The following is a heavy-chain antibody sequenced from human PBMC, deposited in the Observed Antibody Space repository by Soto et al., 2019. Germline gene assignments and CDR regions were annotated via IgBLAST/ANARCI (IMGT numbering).Heavy chain of an antibody. V-gene: IGHV4-30-2*01. D-gene: IGHD4-17*01. J-gene: IGHJ4*02. Sequence: QLQLQESGSGLVKPSQTLSLTCAVSGGSISSGGYSWSWIRQPPGKGLEWIGYIYHSGSTYYNPSLKRRVSLPVDRSSNQFSLKLSSVTAADPAVYYCARALPPVTTLDYWGQGTLVTVSS. CDR3: ARALPPVTTLDY. CDR2: IYHSGST. CDR1: GGSISSGGYS.